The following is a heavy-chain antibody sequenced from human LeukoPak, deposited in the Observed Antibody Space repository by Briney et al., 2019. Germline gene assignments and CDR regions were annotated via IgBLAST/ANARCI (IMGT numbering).Heavy chain of an antibody. D-gene: IGHD3-9*01. J-gene: IGHJ4*02. V-gene: IGHV3-30*09. Sequence: PGGSLRLSCAPSGFTFSRYAMHWVHQTPDKGLEWVALITDDGTKKYYGDSVKGRFAISRDNSADSLYLHMNSLRAEDTAVYYCAKAAYYDILTGYSTRGLFFDYWGQGTLVTVSS. CDR1: GFTFSRYA. CDR2: ITDDGTKK. CDR3: AKAAYYDILTGYSTRGLFFDY.